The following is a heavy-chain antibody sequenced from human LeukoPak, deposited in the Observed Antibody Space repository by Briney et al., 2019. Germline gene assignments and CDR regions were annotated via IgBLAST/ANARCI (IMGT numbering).Heavy chain of an antibody. V-gene: IGHV3-23*01. CDR1: GFTFSSYD. CDR2: IRNYGGST. Sequence: GESLRLSCAASGFTFSSYDMSWVRQAPGKGLEWVSGIRNYGGSTYYADSVKGRFTISRDNSKNTLYLQMNSLRAEDTAVYYCANPAPGVVYLYWGQGTLVTVSS. CDR3: ANPAPGVVYLY. J-gene: IGHJ4*02. D-gene: IGHD2-8*02.